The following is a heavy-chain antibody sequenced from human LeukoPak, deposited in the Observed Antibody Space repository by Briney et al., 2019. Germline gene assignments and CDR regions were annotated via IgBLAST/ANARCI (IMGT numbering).Heavy chain of an antibody. V-gene: IGHV3-23*01. J-gene: IGHJ4*02. Sequence: PGGSLRLSRAASGFTFSSYWMSWMRQAPGKGLEWVSAISGSGGSTYYADSVKGRFTISRDNSKNTLYLQMNSLRAEDTAVYYCAKEADWGAAGTSVSWGQGTLVTVSS. D-gene: IGHD6-13*01. CDR1: GFTFSSYW. CDR2: ISGSGGST. CDR3: AKEADWGAAGTSVS.